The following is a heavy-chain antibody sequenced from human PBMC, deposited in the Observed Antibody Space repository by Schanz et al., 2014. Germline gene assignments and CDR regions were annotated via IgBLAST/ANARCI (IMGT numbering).Heavy chain of an antibody. V-gene: IGHV1-69*02. D-gene: IGHD5-12*01. CDR3: ARTGYDPSLTH. CDR2: IIPNVGIA. Sequence: QVQLVQSGAEVKKPGSSVKVSCKASGDTFRSYTINWVRHAPGQGLEWMGRIIPNVGIANYAQKFQGRVTITADKSTSTPHMDVNRLRSEATAVYYCARTGYDPSLTHWGQGTLVTVSS. CDR1: GDTFRSYT. J-gene: IGHJ4*02.